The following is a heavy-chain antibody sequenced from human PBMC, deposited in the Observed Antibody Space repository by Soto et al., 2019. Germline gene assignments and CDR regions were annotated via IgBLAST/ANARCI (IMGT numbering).Heavy chain of an antibody. Sequence: QEQLMQSGAEVKKPVSSVKVSCKDSRDTFTSYAISWVRQVPGQGHEWMGLVIPVFGTTNYAQRFQGRVTIIADKSTTTAFMARTSLRSEDTAVYYCARSIYDNSQYYGIPDTLEVWGQGTKLTVAS. V-gene: IGHV1-69*06. D-gene: IGHD3-3*01. CDR1: RDTFTSYA. J-gene: IGHJ3*01. CDR3: ARSIYDNSQYYGIPDTLEV. CDR2: VIPVFGTT.